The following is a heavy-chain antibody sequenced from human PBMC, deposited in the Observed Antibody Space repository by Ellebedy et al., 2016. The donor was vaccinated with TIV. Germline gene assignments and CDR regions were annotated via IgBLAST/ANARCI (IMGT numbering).Heavy chain of an antibody. Sequence: PGGSLRLSCAASGFSFRSYWMSWVRQAPGKGLEWVANIYQDGSDQYYVDSVKGRFTISRDNANNLLCLQMNSLRVEDTAVYYCARRGSYGDYAVQVNSWFDRWGQGSLVTVSS. J-gene: IGHJ5*02. V-gene: IGHV3-7*01. CDR1: GFSFRSYW. CDR3: ARRGSYGDYAVQVNSWFDR. D-gene: IGHD4-17*01. CDR2: IYQDGSDQ.